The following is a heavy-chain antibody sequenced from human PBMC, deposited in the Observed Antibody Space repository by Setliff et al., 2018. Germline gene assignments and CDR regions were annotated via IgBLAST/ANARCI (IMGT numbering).Heavy chain of an antibody. Sequence: SETLSLTCTVYGGSFSNYYWGWIRQSPGKGLEWIGEINDSGTTNYSPSLKSRVTISLDASTNQFSLKLRSVSAADTTVYYCRYWSGYYNNDYWGQGTLVTVSS. CDR2: INDSGTT. V-gene: IGHV4-34*01. J-gene: IGHJ4*02. D-gene: IGHD3-3*01. CDR3: RYWSGYYNNDY. CDR1: GGSFSNYY.